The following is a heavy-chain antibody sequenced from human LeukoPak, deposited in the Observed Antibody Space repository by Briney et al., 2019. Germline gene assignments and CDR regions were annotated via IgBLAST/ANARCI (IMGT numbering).Heavy chain of an antibody. J-gene: IGHJ3*02. D-gene: IGHD2-2*01. Sequence: PGRSLRLSCAASGFTFDDYAMHWVRQAPGKGLEWVSGISWNSGSIGYADSVKGLFTISRDNAKNSLYLQMNSLRAEDMALYYCAKDRDQLLSSAFDIWGQGTMVTVSS. V-gene: IGHV3-9*03. CDR1: GFTFDDYA. CDR2: ISWNSGSI. CDR3: AKDRDQLLSSAFDI.